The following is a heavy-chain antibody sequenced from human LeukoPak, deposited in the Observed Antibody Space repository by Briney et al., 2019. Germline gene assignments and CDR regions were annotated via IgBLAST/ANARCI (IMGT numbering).Heavy chain of an antibody. V-gene: IGHV3-74*01. CDR3: ARRYCSGGTCYSFRGDWFDP. D-gene: IGHD2-15*01. J-gene: IGHJ5*02. Sequence: PGGSLRLSCVASGNYWIHWVRQAPGKGLVWVSHINSDGSWTSYADSVKGRFTISKDNAKNTVYLQMNSLRAEDTAVYYCARRYCSGGTCYSFRGDWFDPWGQGTLVTVSS. CDR2: INSDGSWT. CDR1: GNYW.